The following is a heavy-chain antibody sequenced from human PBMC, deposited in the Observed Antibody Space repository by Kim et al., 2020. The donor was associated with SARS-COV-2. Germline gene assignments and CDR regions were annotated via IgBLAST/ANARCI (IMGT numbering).Heavy chain of an antibody. J-gene: IGHJ4*02. D-gene: IGHD2-15*01. V-gene: IGHV6-1*01. CDR2: TYYRSKWYN. Sequence: SQTLSLTCAISGDSVSSNSAAWNWIRQSPSRGLEWLGRTYYRSKWYNDYAVSVKSRITINPDTSKNQFSLQLNSVTPEDTAVYYCAREGGYDYLNRYCSGGSCYLLDYWGQGTLVTVSS. CDR1: GDSVSSNSAA. CDR3: AREGGYDYLNRYCSGGSCYLLDY.